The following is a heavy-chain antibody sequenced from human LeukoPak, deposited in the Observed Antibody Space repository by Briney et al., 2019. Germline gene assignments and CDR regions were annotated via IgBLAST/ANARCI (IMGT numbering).Heavy chain of an antibody. CDR3: ARDRSPLLGDSSGPYYYYGMDV. V-gene: IGHV3-33*01. CDR1: GFTFSSYG. J-gene: IGHJ6*02. CDR2: IWYDGSNK. D-gene: IGHD3-22*01. Sequence: GRSLTLSCAASGFTFSSYGMHWVCLAPATGLGLVAVIWYDGSNKYYADYVKGRFNIPRDISKNTLYLQMNSLRAQETTVYYCARDRSPLLGDSSGPYYYYGMDVWGQGTTVTVSS.